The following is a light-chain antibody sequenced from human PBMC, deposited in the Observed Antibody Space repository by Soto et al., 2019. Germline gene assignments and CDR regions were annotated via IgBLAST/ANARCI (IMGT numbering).Light chain of an antibody. CDR3: QQYENWPRT. CDR2: GAS. CDR1: QQISNN. V-gene: IGKV3-15*01. J-gene: IGKJ1*01. Sequence: EIVMTQTPVTLSLSPGERAILSCRASQQISNNLVWYRQSPGQAPTLLIYGASSRATDIPDRFSGSGSGTDFTLTISGLQSDDFALYYCQQYENWPRTFGQGTKV.